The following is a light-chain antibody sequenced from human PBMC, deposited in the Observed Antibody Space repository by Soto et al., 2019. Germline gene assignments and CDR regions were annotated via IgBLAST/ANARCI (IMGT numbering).Light chain of an antibody. V-gene: IGKV3-15*01. CDR1: QSVSSN. CDR2: GAS. J-gene: IGKJ1*01. Sequence: IVMTQSPASLSVSPGERATLSCRASQSVSSNLAWYQKKPGQAPRLLIYGASTRATGIPARFSGSVSGTEFTLTISSLQSEDCAVYDCQQYNNWPRTFGRGTKGDIK. CDR3: QQYNNWPRT.